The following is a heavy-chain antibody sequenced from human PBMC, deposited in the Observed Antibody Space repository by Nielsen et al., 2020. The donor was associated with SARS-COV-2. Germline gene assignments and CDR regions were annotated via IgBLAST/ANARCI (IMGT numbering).Heavy chain of an antibody. CDR2: ISASGGST. D-gene: IGHD3-16*02. CDR3: AGHLSWYGMDV. V-gene: IGHV3-23*01. Sequence: GGSLRLSCAASGFTFTNYGMTWVRQDPGKGLEWISTISASGGSTFYTDSVKGRFTISRDSSKNTLYLQMNSLRAEDTAVYYCAGHLSWYGMDVWGQGTTVTVSS. J-gene: IGHJ6*02. CDR1: GFTFTNYG.